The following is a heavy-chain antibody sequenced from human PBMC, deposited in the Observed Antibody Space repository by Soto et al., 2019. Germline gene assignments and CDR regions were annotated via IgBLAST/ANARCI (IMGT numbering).Heavy chain of an antibody. CDR1: GGSISTNNW. V-gene: IGHV4-4*02. CDR2: IYHSGGT. D-gene: IGHD3-10*01. J-gene: IGHJ4*02. Sequence: QVQLQESGPGLVEPSGTLSLTCSVCGGSISTNNWWSWVRQSPGRGLEWIGEIYHSGGTNYNPSLKSRVTMSVDKSKNRFSLEMTSVTAADTAVYYCAREKGAGTYMGFDYWGQGTLVTVSS. CDR3: AREKGAGTYMGFDY.